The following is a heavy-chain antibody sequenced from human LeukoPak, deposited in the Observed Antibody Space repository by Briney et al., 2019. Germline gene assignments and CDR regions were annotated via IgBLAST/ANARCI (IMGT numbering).Heavy chain of an antibody. CDR1: GGSISSYY. CDR2: IDTSGNT. J-gene: IGHJ2*01. V-gene: IGHV4-4*07. Sequence: SETLSLTCTVSGGSISSYYWSWIRQPAGRGLEWIGRIDTSGNTNYKPSLKSRVTMSVDTSKNQFSLKLSSVTAADTAVYYCARVSSSWYQDWYFDLWGRGTLVTVSS. CDR3: ARVSSSWYQDWYFDL. D-gene: IGHD6-13*01.